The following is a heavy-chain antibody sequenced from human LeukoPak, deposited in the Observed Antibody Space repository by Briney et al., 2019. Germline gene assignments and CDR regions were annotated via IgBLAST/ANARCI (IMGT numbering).Heavy chain of an antibody. J-gene: IGHJ4*02. CDR1: GASISSYY. D-gene: IGHD5-18*01. CDR3: ARRRVRIQLWKGNYFDY. CDR2: IYTSGST. V-gene: IGHV4-4*07. Sequence: SETLSLTCTVSGASISSYYWSWIRQPAGKGLEWIGRIYTSGSTNYNPSLKSRVTISVDTSKNQFSLKLSSVTAADTAVYYCARRRVRIQLWKGNYFDYWGQGTLVTVSS.